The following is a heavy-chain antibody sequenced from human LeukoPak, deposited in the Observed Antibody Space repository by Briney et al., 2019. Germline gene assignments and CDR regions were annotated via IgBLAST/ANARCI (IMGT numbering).Heavy chain of an antibody. CDR1: GGSISSGGYY. V-gene: IGHV4-31*03. J-gene: IGHJ4*02. CDR2: IYYSGST. D-gene: IGHD3-10*01. CDR3: AGYGSGSYHLVY. Sequence: NSSETLSLTCTVSGGSISSGGYYWSWIRQHPGKGLEWIGYIYYSGSTYYNPSLKSRVTISVDTSKNQFSLKLSSVTAADTAVYCCAGYGSGSYHLVYWGQGTLVTVSS.